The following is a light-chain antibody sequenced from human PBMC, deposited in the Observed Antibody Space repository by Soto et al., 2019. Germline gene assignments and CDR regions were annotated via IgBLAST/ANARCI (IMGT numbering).Light chain of an antibody. Sequence: EIVMTQSPATLSVSSGERATLSCRASQSVSSNLAWYQQKPGQAPRLLIYGASTRATGIPARFSGSGSRTEFTLTISSLQSEDFAVYYCQQYNNWPGTFGQGTKLEIK. J-gene: IGKJ2*02. CDR3: QQYNNWPGT. CDR2: GAS. V-gene: IGKV3-15*01. CDR1: QSVSSN.